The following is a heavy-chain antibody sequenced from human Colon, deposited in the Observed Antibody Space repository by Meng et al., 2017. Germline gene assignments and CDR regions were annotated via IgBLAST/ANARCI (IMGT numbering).Heavy chain of an antibody. J-gene: IGHJ6*02. Sequence: GESLKISCAASGFTFSNYAMTWVRQVPGKGLEWVSGITITGGSTYHADSVKGRFTIARDNSKNTLYLQMNSLSAEDTAVYYCAKLRAGNYHYYSMDVWGQGTTVTVSS. CDR1: GFTFSNYA. D-gene: IGHD6-19*01. CDR2: ITITGGST. V-gene: IGHV3-23*01. CDR3: AKLRAGNYHYYSMDV.